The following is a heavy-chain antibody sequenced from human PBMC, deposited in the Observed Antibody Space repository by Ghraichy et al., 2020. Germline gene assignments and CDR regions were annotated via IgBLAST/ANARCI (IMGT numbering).Heavy chain of an antibody. Sequence: SETLSLTCTVSGGSISSYYWSWIRQPPGKGLEWIGYIYYSGSTNYNPSLKSRVTISVDTSKNQFSLKLSSVTAADTAVYYCARGGLGDSEPYYDFWSGYNNWFDPWGQGTLVTVSS. CDR3: ARGGLGDSEPYYDFWSGYNNWFDP. CDR1: GGSISSYY. D-gene: IGHD3-3*01. J-gene: IGHJ5*02. V-gene: IGHV4-59*01. CDR2: IYYSGST.